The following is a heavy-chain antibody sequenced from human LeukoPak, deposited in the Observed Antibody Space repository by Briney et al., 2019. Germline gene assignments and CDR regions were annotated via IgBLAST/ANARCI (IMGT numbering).Heavy chain of an antibody. CDR1: GFTFSSYS. Sequence: GGSLRLSCAASGFTFSSYSMNWVRQAPGKGLEWVSYITGHSSTIYYADSVKGRFTVSRDNAKNSLYLQMNSLRAEDTAVYYCARGRSSGSRPSDFDYWGQGTLVTVSS. D-gene: IGHD6-19*01. J-gene: IGHJ4*02. V-gene: IGHV3-48*04. CDR2: ITGHSSTI. CDR3: ARGRSSGSRPSDFDY.